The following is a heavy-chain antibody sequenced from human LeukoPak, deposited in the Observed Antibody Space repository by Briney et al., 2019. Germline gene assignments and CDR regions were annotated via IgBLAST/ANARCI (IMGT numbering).Heavy chain of an antibody. CDR2: INLNSGNT. Sequence: ASVKVSCKASGFTFTGYYMHWVRQAPGQGPEWMGWINLNSGNTMYAQKFQGRVSMTRDTSISTTYMELSRLRSDDAAVYYCARVLAYSSGKDHDYWGQGTLVTVSS. D-gene: IGHD6-19*01. J-gene: IGHJ4*02. CDR1: GFTFTGYY. CDR3: ARVLAYSSGKDHDY. V-gene: IGHV1-2*02.